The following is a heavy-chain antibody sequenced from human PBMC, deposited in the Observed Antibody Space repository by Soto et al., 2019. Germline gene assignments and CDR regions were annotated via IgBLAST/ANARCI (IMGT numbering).Heavy chain of an antibody. CDR3: ARRMQNYSTMDV. CDR2: ISYRGSA. D-gene: IGHD2-15*01. V-gene: IGHV4-31*03. Sequence: PSETLSLTCTVSGGSISSGGYYWSWIRQHPGKGLEWIGYISYRGSAYYSPSLKSRVTISVDTSKNQFSLKVNSVTAADTAVYYCARRMQNYSTMDVGGQDTTVTVSS. CDR1: GGSISSGGYY. J-gene: IGHJ6*02.